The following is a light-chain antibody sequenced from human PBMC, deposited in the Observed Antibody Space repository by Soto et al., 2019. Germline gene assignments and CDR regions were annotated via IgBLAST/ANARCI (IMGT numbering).Light chain of an antibody. V-gene: IGKV1-12*01. CDR1: QNINNW. CDR2: SAS. CDR3: LQVYSFPRT. Sequence: DIELTQTNTTLSPSVGDRVAITRRASQNINNWLAWYQQKPGKAPKYLIQSASSLQSGVPSTFSGSGSGTDFTLTINNLQPEDFASYFCLQVYSFPRTFGLGTKVDIK. J-gene: IGKJ1*01.